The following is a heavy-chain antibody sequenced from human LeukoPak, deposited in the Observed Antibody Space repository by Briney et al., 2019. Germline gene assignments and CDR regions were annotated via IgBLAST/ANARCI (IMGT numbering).Heavy chain of an antibody. CDR1: GGSFSGYY. J-gene: IGHJ4*02. CDR2: INHSGST. Sequence: SETLSLTCAVYGGSFSGYYWSWIRQPPGKGLEWIGEINHSGSTNYNPSLKSRVTISVDTSKNQFSLKLSSVTAADTAVYYCARRESGVQDCWGQGTLVTVSS. D-gene: IGHD2-8*01. CDR3: ARRESGVQDC. V-gene: IGHV4-34*01.